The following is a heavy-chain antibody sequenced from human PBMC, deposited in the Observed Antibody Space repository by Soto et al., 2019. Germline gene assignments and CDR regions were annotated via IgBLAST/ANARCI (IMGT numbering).Heavy chain of an antibody. D-gene: IGHD2-15*01. CDR1: GSSISSYY. Sequence: PSETLSLTCTVSGSSISSYYWTWIRQPPGKGLEWIGSIYYSGNTNYNPSLKSRVTISVDTSKNQFSLKLSSVTAADTAVYYCAREGGGRYYFDYWGQGTLVTVSS. J-gene: IGHJ4*02. CDR3: AREGGGRYYFDY. CDR2: IYYSGNT. V-gene: IGHV4-59*01.